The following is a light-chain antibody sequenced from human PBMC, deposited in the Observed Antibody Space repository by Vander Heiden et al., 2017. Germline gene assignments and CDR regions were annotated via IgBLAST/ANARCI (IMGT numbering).Light chain of an antibody. CDR2: SDN. CDR1: ISNHGLSL. V-gene: IGLV1-47*02. J-gene: IGLJ2*01. Sequence: QSVLTQPPSASGTVPQRVTISCSGSISNHGLSLVHWQHQFPGSVPNLLIYSDNQRPSGVPDRFSGSKSGPSASLAIIGLRSDDEADYYCATWDNSLSGRGVFGGGTKLTVV. CDR3: ATWDNSLSGRGV.